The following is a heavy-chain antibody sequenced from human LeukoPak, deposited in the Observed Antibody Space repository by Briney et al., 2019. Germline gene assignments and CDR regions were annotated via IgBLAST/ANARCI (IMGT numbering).Heavy chain of an antibody. CDR2: INPSGGST. Sequence: ASVKVSCKASGYTFTSYYMHWVRQAPGQGLEWMGIINPSGGSTSYAQRFQGRVTVTRDTSTSTVHMELSGLRSEDTAVYYCARDQEGFDYWGQGTLVTVSS. CDR1: GYTFTSYY. V-gene: IGHV1-46*01. CDR3: ARDQEGFDY. J-gene: IGHJ4*02.